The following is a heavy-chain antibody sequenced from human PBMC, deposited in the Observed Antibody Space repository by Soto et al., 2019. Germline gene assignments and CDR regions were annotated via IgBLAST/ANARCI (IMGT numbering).Heavy chain of an antibody. J-gene: IGHJ5*02. V-gene: IGHV4-4*07. Sequence: QVQLQESGPGLVKPSETLSLTCAVSGASIRSYHWSWLRQPAGKGLEWIGRMQHTGNTIYNPSLKCRVTMAVDTYKNQISLKMTAVTAAATAVYFCAKDVSSRRWFDPWGQGILVIVSS. CDR1: GASIRSYH. CDR3: AKDVSSRRWFDP. CDR2: MQHTGNT. D-gene: IGHD3-16*01.